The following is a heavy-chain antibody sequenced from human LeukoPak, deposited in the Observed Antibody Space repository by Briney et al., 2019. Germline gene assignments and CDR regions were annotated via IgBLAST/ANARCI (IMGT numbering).Heavy chain of an antibody. CDR3: ATYYDSSGKNYYYYMDV. CDR2: IKQDGSEK. CDR1: GFTFSSYW. J-gene: IGHJ6*03. Sequence: GGSLRLSCAASGFTFSSYWMSWVRQAPGKGLEWVANIKQDGSEKYYVDSVKGRFTISRDNAKNSLYLQMNSLRAEDTALYYCATYYDSSGKNYYYYMDVWGKGTTVTVSS. V-gene: IGHV3-7*03. D-gene: IGHD3-22*01.